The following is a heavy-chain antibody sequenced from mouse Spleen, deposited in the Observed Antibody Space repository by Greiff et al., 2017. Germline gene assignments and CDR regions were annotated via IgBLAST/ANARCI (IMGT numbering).Heavy chain of an antibody. CDR2: INPNNGGT. CDR3: AREGGNPYYAMDY. J-gene: IGHJ4*01. D-gene: IGHD2-1*01. CDR1: GYTFTDYY. V-gene: IGHV1-26*01. Sequence: VQLQQSGPELVKPGASVKISCKASGYTFTDYYMNWVKQSHGKSLEWIGDINPNNGGTSYNQKFKGKATLTVDKSSSTAYMELRSLTSEDSAVYYCAREGGNPYYAMDYWGQGTSVTVSS.